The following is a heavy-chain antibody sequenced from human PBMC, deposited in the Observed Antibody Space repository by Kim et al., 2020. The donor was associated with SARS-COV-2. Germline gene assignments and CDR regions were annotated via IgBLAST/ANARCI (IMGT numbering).Heavy chain of an antibody. CDR3: ARDPYSYGAEGYFDM. D-gene: IGHD5-18*01. CDR2: ISTTGNYI. V-gene: IGHV3-21*01. CDR1: GFSLRSET. Sequence: GGSLRLSCAASGFSLRSETMNWVRQAPGKGLEWVSSISTTGNYIYYADSVKGRFTISRDNANNSVFLLMNRLRAEDTALYYCARDPYSYGAEGYFDMWG. J-gene: IGHJ3*02.